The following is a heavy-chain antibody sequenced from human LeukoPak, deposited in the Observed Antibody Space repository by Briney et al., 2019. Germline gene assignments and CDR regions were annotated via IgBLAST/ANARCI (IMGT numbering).Heavy chain of an antibody. J-gene: IGHJ5*02. CDR2: INPKNGGS. V-gene: IGHV1-2*02. Sequence: GASVKVSCKASGYTFTGYYMHWVRQPPGQGLEWVGWINPKNGGSNYAQKFQGRVTMTSDRSISTAYMELSRVTSDDTAVYYCARASFWESPINWFAPWGQGTLVTVSS. CDR3: ARASFWESPINWFAP. D-gene: IGHD3-16*01. CDR1: GYTFTGYY.